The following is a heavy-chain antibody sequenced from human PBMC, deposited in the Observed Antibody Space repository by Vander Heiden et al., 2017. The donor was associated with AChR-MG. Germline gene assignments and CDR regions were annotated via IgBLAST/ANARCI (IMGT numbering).Heavy chain of an antibody. CDR2: ISYDGRNK. D-gene: IGHD6-13*01. Sequence: QVQLVESGGGVVQPGRSLRLSCAASGFTFSSYAMHWVRQAPGKGLEWVAVISYDGRNKYYADSVKGRFTISRDNSKNTLYLQMNSLRAEDTAVYYCARGGKGTKSGNMDVWGKGTTVTVSS. CDR1: GFTFSSYA. J-gene: IGHJ6*03. V-gene: IGHV3-30*04. CDR3: ARGGKGTKSGNMDV.